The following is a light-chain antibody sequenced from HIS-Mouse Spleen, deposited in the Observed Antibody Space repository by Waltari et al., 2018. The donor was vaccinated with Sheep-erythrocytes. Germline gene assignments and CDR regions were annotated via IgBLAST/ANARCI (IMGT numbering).Light chain of an antibody. V-gene: IGLV2-23*01. Sequence: QAALTQPASVSGSPGQSITLSCTGTSSDVGSYHLVSWYQQHPGQAPKLMIYEGSKRPAGVANRFSGSKSGNTASLTISGLQAEDEADYYCCSYAGSSTPWVFGGGTKLTVL. J-gene: IGLJ3*02. CDR3: CSYAGSSTPWV. CDR2: EGS. CDR1: SSDVGSYHL.